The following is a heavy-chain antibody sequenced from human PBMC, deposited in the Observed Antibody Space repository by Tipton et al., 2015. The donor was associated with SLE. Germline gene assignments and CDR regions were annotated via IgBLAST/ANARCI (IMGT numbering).Heavy chain of an antibody. D-gene: IGHD6-13*01. J-gene: IGHJ6*03. V-gene: IGHV3-30*03. CDR2: ISYDGSNK. CDR1: GFTFSSYG. Sequence: SLRLSCAASGFTFSSYGMHWVRQAPGKGLEWVAVISYDGSNKYYADSVKGRFTISRDNSKNTLYLQMNSLRAEDTAVYYCARDPSYSSSRYGAVGYYMDVLGKGTTVTVSS. CDR3: ARDPSYSSSRYGAVGYYMDV.